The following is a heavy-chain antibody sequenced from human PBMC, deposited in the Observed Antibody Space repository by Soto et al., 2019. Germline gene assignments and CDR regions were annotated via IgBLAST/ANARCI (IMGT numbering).Heavy chain of an antibody. CDR3: ARAPDNGDFGRWFDP. D-gene: IGHD4-17*01. V-gene: IGHV1-8*01. CDR1: GYTFTHFD. CDR2: MNPDSGKT. J-gene: IGHJ5*02. Sequence: QVQLVQSGAEVRKPGASVKVSCKASGYTFTHFDINWVRQAPGHGLEWMGWMNPDSGKTVYAEKFRGRVTMTRNTSRSTAYMELTSLTSEDMGVYYCARAPDNGDFGRWFDPWGQGTQVIVSS.